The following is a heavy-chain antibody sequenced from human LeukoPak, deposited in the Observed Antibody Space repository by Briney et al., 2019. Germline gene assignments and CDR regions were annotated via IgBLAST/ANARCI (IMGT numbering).Heavy chain of an antibody. V-gene: IGHV3-30*04. D-gene: IGHD5-12*01. CDR1: GFTFRSYA. CDR2: ISYDGSNK. J-gene: IGHJ4*02. CDR3: ARGRPQYLRLLGSDY. Sequence: GGSLRLSCAASGFTFRSYAMHWVRQDPGKGLQWVAVISYDGSNKYYADSVKGRFTISRDNSKNTLYLQMSSLRSEDTAVYYCARGRPQYLRLLGSDYWGQGTLVTVSS.